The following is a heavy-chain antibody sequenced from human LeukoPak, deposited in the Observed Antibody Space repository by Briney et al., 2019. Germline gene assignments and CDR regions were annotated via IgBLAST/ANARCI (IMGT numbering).Heavy chain of an antibody. CDR1: GFAFSSYA. CDR2: ISSGGGST. J-gene: IGHJ1*01. D-gene: IGHD6-13*01. Sequence: GGSLRLSCSASGFAFSSYAMHWVRQAPGKGLEYVSAISSGGGSTYYADSVKGRFTISRDNAKNSLYLQMNSLRAEDMAVYYCARGRFGSCWGQGTLVTVSS. CDR3: ARGRFGSC. V-gene: IGHV3-64*04.